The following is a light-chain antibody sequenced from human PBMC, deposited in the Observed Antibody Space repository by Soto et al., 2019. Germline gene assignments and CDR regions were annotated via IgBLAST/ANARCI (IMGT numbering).Light chain of an antibody. V-gene: IGLV2-8*01. J-gene: IGLJ2*01. CDR3: SSYAGSNTVL. Sequence: QSVLTQPPSASGSPGQSVTISCTGTSSDVGGDEYVSWYQQHPGKAPKLIIYEVTKRPSGVPRRFSGSKSGNTASLTVSGLQAEDEADYYCSSYAGSNTVLFXGGTKVTVL. CDR1: SSDVGGDEY. CDR2: EVT.